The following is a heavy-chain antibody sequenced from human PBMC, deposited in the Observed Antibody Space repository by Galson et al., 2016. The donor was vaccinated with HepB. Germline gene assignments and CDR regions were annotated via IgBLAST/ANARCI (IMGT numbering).Heavy chain of an antibody. V-gene: IGHV1-69*04. CDR3: ARQEAGFALYYFDY. CDR2: IIPIPGIA. CDR1: GGTFSSYA. Sequence: SVKVSCKASGGTFSSYAISWVRQAPGQGLEWMGRIIPIPGIANYAQKFQGRVTITADKSTSTAYMELSSLRSEDTAVYYCARQEAGFALYYFDYWGQGTLVTVSS. J-gene: IGHJ4*02.